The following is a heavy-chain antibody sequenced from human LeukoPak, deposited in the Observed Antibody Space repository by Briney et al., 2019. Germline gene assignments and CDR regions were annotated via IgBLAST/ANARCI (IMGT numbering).Heavy chain of an antibody. CDR3: ARDPWGGNDSSGYYYYEIDY. Sequence: GGSLRLSCAAPGFTFSSYGMHWVRQAPGKGLEWVAVIWYDGSNKYYADSEKGRFTISRDNSKNTLYLQMNSLRAEDTAVYYCARDPWGGNDSSGYYYYEIDYWGQGTLVTVSS. CDR2: IWYDGSNK. V-gene: IGHV3-33*01. D-gene: IGHD3-22*01. CDR1: GFTFSSYG. J-gene: IGHJ4*02.